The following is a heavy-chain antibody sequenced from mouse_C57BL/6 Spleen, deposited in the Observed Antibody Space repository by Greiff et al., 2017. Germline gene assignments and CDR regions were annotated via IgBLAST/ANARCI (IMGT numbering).Heavy chain of an antibody. D-gene: IGHD2-4*01. CDR1: GFTFSSYG. CDR2: ISSGGSYT. V-gene: IGHV5-6*01. Sequence: EVKLLEPGGDLVKPGGSLKLSCAASGFTFSSYGMSWVRQTPDKRLEWVATISSGGSYTYYPDSVKGRFTISRDNAKNTRYLQMSSLKSEDTAMYYCARPDYDEDYAMDYWGQGTSVTVSS. CDR3: ARPDYDEDYAMDY. J-gene: IGHJ4*01.